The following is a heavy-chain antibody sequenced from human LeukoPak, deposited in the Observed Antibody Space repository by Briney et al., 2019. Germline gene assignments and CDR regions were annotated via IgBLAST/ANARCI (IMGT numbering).Heavy chain of an antibody. J-gene: IGHJ6*02. V-gene: IGHV4-39*02. Sequence: PSETLSLTCTVSGGSISSSSYYWGWIRQPPGKGLEWIGSIYYSGSTYYNPSLKSRVTISVDTSKNQFSLKLSSVTAADTAVYYCAREAHYDFWSGYHSKRYGMDVWGQGTTVTVSS. CDR1: GGSISSSSYY. CDR3: AREAHYDFWSGYHSKRYGMDV. D-gene: IGHD3-3*01. CDR2: IYYSGST.